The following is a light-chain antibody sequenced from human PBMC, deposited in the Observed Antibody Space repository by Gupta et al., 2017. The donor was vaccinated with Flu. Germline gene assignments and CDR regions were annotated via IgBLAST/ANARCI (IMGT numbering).Light chain of an antibody. CDR3: YSDACSGNWV. V-gene: IGLV2-23*02. CDR2: EVS. J-gene: IGLJ3*02. Sequence: WMTITSTGTGCDVGSYNLICWYQQHAAKALRLMIFEVSRRAAGVAGRFSGSEAGNTASLTISERQEEDADDYYSYSDACSGNWVFGGGTKLTVL. CDR1: GCDVGSYNL.